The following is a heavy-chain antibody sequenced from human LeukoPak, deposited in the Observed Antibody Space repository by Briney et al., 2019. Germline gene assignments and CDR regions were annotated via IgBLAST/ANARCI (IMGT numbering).Heavy chain of an antibody. CDR1: GFTFSYYG. CDR2: IWFDGNSE. J-gene: IGHJ3*02. CDR3: ARGSSDGFKYAFDI. Sequence: GRSLRLSCAASGFTFSYYGMQWVRQAPGKGLEWVALIWFDGNSEYYADSVKGRFTISRENAKNSLYLQMDRLRAGDTAVYYCARGSSDGFKYAFDIWGQGTRVTVSS. D-gene: IGHD5-24*01. V-gene: IGHV3-33*01.